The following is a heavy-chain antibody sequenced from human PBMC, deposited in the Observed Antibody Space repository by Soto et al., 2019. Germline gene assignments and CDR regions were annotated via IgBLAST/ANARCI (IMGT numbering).Heavy chain of an antibody. Sequence: PGGSLRLSCKASGFTLNRFWMNWVRQAPGKGLEWVANIKFDGSQKSYVDSVKGRFTISRDNAENSLHLQMDSLRAEDTGVYYCARDADYFDGTLSYDGYDMWGRGTMVTVS. CDR2: IKFDGSQK. CDR3: ARDADYFDGTLSYDGYDM. V-gene: IGHV3-7*03. D-gene: IGHD3-9*01. CDR1: GFTLNRFW. J-gene: IGHJ3*02.